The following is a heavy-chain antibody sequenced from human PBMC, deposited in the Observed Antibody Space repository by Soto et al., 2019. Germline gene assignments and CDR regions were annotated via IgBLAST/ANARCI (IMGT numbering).Heavy chain of an antibody. D-gene: IGHD2-21*02. CDR3: AKLLTASSC. J-gene: IGHJ4*02. CDR2: IGSSGATT. V-gene: IGHV3-23*01. CDR1: GFTFSSYG. Sequence: EVQLLESGGGLGQPGGSLRLSCEASGFTFSSYGMSWVRQAPGKGLAWVSAIGSSGATTYYADSVKGRFTISRDNSKNTLYLQMNSLRAGYTAVYYCAKLLTASSCWGQGTLVTVSS.